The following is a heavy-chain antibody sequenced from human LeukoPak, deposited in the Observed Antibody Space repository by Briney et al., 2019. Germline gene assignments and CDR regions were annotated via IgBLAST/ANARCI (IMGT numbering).Heavy chain of an antibody. J-gene: IGHJ6*02. Sequence: GGSLRLSCAASGFIFSNYAMSWVRQAPGKGLEWVSTVSGSGDSTYCADSVKGRFTISRDNAKNSLYLQMSNLRAEDTAVYFCARGGGLDVWGQGATVTVSS. CDR3: ARGGGLDV. CDR2: VSGSGDST. D-gene: IGHD3-16*01. V-gene: IGHV3-23*01. CDR1: GFIFSNYA.